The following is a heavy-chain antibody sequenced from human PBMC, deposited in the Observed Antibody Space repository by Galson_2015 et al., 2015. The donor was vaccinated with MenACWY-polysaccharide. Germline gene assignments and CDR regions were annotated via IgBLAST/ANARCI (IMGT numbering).Heavy chain of an antibody. D-gene: IGHD3-22*01. CDR2: INSDGRGT. V-gene: IGHV3-74*01. Sequence: SLRLSCAASEFTFSSYWMHWVRQAPGKGLVWVSRINSDGRGTNHADSVKGRLTISRDNAKNTLFLQMNSLRAEDTAIYYCARSKFSSGYFVRAFESWGQGTMVTGSS. CDR3: ARSKFSSGYFVRAFES. J-gene: IGHJ3*02. CDR1: EFTFSSYW.